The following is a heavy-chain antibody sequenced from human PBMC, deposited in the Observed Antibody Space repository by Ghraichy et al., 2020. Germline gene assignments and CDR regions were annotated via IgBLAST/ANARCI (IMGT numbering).Heavy chain of an antibody. CDR2: IHGRGTT. CDR3: ARGGTAGALDL. D-gene: IGHD6-13*01. Sequence: GGSLRLSCAASGLSVISNYMSWVRQAPGKGLEWVSLIHGRGTTSYIDSVKGRFTITRDNSVNAVYLQLQSLRAEDTAVYYCARGGTAGALDLWGQGTLVTVAS. CDR1: GLSVISNY. V-gene: IGHV3-66*01. J-gene: IGHJ4*02.